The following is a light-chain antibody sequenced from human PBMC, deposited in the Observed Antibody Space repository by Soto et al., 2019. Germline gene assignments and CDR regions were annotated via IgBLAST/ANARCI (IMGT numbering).Light chain of an antibody. CDR3: QHYGNSPT. CDR2: GAS. CDR1: QSVSRGY. Sequence: EIVLTQSPGTLSLSPGDGATLSCRASQSVSRGYLAWYQQKPGQAPRLLIYGASRRATGIPDRFSGSGAGTDFTISISSLEPEDVAVDWCQHYGNSPTFGQGTKVQIK. J-gene: IGKJ1*01. V-gene: IGKV3-20*01.